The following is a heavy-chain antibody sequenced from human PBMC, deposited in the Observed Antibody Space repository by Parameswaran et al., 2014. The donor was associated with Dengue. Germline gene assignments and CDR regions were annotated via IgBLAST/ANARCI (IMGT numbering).Heavy chain of an antibody. J-gene: IGHJ6*01. CDR3: ARDPRTFSIQLWVQGGYYGMDV. V-gene: IGHV1-69*06. Sequence: SWVRQAPGQGLEWMGGIIPIFGTANYAQKFQGRVTITADKSTSTAYMELSSLRSEDTAVYYCARDPRTFSIQLWVQGGYYGMDVWGKGPRSPSPQ. D-gene: IGHD5-18*01. CDR2: IIPIFGTA.